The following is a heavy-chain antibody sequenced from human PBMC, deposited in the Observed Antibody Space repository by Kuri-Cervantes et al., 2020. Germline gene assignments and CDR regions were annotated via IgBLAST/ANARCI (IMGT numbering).Heavy chain of an antibody. D-gene: IGHD2-2*01. Sequence: LSLTCAASGFTFSSYGMHWVRQAPGKGLEWVAVISYDGSNKYYADSVKGRFTISRDNSKNTLYLQMNSLRAEDTAVYYCARGIPYCSSTSCPNYYMDVWGKGTTVTVSS. V-gene: IGHV3-30*03. CDR3: ARGIPYCSSTSCPNYYMDV. J-gene: IGHJ6*03. CDR1: GFTFSSYG. CDR2: ISYDGSNK.